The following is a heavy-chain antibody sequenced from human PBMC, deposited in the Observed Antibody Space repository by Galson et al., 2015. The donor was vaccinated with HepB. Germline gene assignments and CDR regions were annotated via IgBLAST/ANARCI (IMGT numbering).Heavy chain of an antibody. CDR1: GYTFTDYG. Sequence: SVKVSCKASGYTFTDYGISWVRQAPGQGLEWMGWISGYNDNTNYAQNFKGRVTMTTDPSTSTAYLDLRSLRSDDTAVYFCARNLRYIDSHIDNWGQGTLVSVSS. CDR3: ARNLRYIDSHIDN. J-gene: IGHJ4*02. V-gene: IGHV1-18*04. CDR2: ISGYNDNT. D-gene: IGHD1-1*01.